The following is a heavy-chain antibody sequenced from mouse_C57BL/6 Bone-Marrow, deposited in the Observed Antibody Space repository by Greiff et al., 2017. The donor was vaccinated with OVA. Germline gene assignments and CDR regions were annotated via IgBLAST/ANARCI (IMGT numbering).Heavy chain of an antibody. J-gene: IGHJ1*03. CDR3: AFTTVVAPYWYFDV. CDR1: GFSLSTFGMG. D-gene: IGHD1-1*01. CDR2: IWWDDDK. V-gene: IGHV8-8*01. Sequence: QVTLKVSGPGILQPSQTLSLTCSFSGFSLSTFGMGVGWIRQPSGKGLEWLAHIWWDDDKYYNPALKSRLTISKDTSKNQVFLKIANVDTADTATYYCAFTTVVAPYWYFDVWGTGTTVTVSS.